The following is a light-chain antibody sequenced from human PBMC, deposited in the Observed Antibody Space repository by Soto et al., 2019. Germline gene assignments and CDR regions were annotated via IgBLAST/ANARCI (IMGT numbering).Light chain of an antibody. CDR2: DVS. J-gene: IGLJ1*01. CDR1: SSDVGTYNY. Sequence: QSALTQPASVSGSPGQSITISCTGTSSDVGTYNYISWYQQYPAKAPKLMIYDVSNRPSGVSNRFSGSKSGNTAFLTISGLQAEDEADYYCYSYTTSGTYVFGTGTKVTVL. CDR3: YSYTTSGTYV. V-gene: IGLV2-14*01.